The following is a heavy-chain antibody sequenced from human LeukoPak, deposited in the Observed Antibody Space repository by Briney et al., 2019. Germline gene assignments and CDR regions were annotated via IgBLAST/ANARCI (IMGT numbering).Heavy chain of an antibody. Sequence: GGSLRLSCAASGFTFSSYAMSWVRQAPGKGLEWVSAIIDSGGATYYADSVKGRFTISRDNAKNSLFLQMNSLRDEDTSVYYCWLRGPTWGEAWGQGTLVTVFS. CDR3: WLRGPTWGEA. CDR2: IIDSGGAT. D-gene: IGHD1-26*01. CDR1: GFTFSSYA. V-gene: IGHV3-23*01. J-gene: IGHJ5*02.